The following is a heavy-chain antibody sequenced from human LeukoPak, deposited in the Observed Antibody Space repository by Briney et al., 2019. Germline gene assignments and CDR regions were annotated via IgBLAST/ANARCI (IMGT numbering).Heavy chain of an antibody. Sequence: SSETLSLTCAVYGGSFSGYYWSWIRQPPGKGLEWTGYIYYSGSSNYNPSLKSRVTISVDTSKNQFSLKLSSVTAADTAVYYCARRLYDSSGYYLDYWGQGILVTVSS. CDR2: IYYSGSS. J-gene: IGHJ4*02. D-gene: IGHD3-22*01. V-gene: IGHV4-59*01. CDR3: ARRLYDSSGYYLDY. CDR1: GGSFSGYY.